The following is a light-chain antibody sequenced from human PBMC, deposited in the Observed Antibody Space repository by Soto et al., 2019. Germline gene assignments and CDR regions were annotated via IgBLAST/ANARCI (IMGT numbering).Light chain of an antibody. CDR1: QGISSY. CDR2: AAS. CDR3: QQYYSYPHT. Sequence: AIGLPQSPSAFSASPGARVTVSCRACQGISSYLAWYQQKPGTAPKLLIYAASTLQIGVASRVSGSGSGTDLTLNISFLHSEDFAAYYSQQYYSYPHTFGGGTKVEIK. V-gene: IGKV1-8*01. J-gene: IGKJ4*01.